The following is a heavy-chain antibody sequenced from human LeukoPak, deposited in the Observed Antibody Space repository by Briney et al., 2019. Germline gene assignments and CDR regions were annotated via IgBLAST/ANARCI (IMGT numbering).Heavy chain of an antibody. CDR3: ARWYYGSGSWVLDY. J-gene: IGHJ4*02. V-gene: IGHV3-7*05. CDR1: GFTFSSHW. D-gene: IGHD3-10*01. CDR2: IKTDGSET. Sequence: GGSLRLSCAASGFTFSSHWMTWVRQAPGEGQEWVANIKTDGSETHYVDSVKGRFTISRDNAKNSLYLQMNSLRAEDTAVYYCARWYYGSGSWVLDYWGQGTLVTVSS.